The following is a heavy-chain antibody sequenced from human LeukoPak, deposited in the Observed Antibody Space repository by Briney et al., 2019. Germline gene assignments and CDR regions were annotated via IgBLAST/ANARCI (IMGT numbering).Heavy chain of an antibody. CDR1: GYSFTNYY. CDR3: ARAGQYQLLFVAFDI. D-gene: IGHD2-2*01. Sequence: ASVKVSCKASGYSFTNYYMHWVRQAPGRGLEWMGLINPSGGSTSYAQKFQGRVTMTRDTSTSTVYMELSSLRSEDTAVYYCARAGQYQLLFVAFDIWGQGTIVTVSS. CDR2: INPSGGST. J-gene: IGHJ3*02. V-gene: IGHV1-46*01.